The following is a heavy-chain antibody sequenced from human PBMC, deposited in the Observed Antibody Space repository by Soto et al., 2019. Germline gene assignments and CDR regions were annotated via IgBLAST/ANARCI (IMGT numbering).Heavy chain of an antibody. CDR3: ARGRYGDY. V-gene: IGHV1-18*01. J-gene: IGHJ4*02. CDR2: ISAHNGNT. CDR1: GYTFTSYG. D-gene: IGHD1-1*01. Sequence: QVHLVQSGAEVKKPGASVKVSCKASGYTFTSYGITWVRQAPGQGLEWMGWISAHNGNTDYAQKLQGRVIVPRDTSTSTAYMELRSLISDDTAVYYCARGRYGDYWGQRALVTVSS.